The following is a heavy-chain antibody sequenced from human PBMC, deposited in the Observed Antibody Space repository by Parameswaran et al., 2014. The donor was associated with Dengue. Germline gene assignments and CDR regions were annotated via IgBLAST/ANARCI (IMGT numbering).Heavy chain of an antibody. V-gene: IGHV4-4*07. D-gene: IGHD3-3*01. Sequence: RWIRQPPGKGLEWIGRIYTSGNTNLNPSLKSRVTMSVHTSKNQFSLQVTSVTAADTAVYYCARGSGYLNFDSWGQGTLVTVSS. J-gene: IGHJ4*02. CDR3: ARGSGYLNFDS. CDR2: IYTSGNT.